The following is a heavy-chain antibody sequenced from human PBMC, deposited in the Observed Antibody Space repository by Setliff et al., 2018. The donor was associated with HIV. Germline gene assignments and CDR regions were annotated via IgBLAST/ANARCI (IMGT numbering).Heavy chain of an antibody. Sequence: GGSLRLSCAASGFTFSTYSMNWVRQAPGKGLEWVSYISSTSTTIYYADSVKGRFTISRDNAKNSLYLQMNSLRAEDTAVYYCAREDQLLPGHYYYNGMDVWGQGTTVTVSS. CDR3: AREDQLLPGHYYYNGMDV. V-gene: IGHV3-48*01. J-gene: IGHJ6*02. CDR2: ISSTSTTI. D-gene: IGHD2-2*01. CDR1: GFTFSTYS.